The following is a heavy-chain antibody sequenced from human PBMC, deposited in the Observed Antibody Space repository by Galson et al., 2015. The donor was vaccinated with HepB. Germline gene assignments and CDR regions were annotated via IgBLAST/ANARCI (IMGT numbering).Heavy chain of an antibody. J-gene: IGHJ6*02. CDR3: AKDLALTASYYYLGMDV. D-gene: IGHD2-21*02. V-gene: IGHV3-30*18. CDR2: ISYDGNTK. CDR1: GFIFSDYG. Sequence: SLRLSCAASGFIFSDYGMHWVRQAPGKGLEWVAVISYDGNTKFYADSVKGRFTISIDNSKSTLYLQMDSLRAEDTAVYYCAKDLALTASYYYLGMDVWGQGTTATVSS.